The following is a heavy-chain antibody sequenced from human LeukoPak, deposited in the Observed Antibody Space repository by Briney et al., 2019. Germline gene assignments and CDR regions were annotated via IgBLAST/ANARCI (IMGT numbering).Heavy chain of an antibody. D-gene: IGHD5-18*01. Sequence: GGSLRLSCAASGFTFRIFNMNWVRQAPGKGLEWVSYISSTSSNIFYADSVKGRFTISRDNAKNSLYLQMNSLRAEDTAVYYCARAAGYSYFFDYWGQGTLVTVSS. CDR3: ARAAGYSYFFDY. J-gene: IGHJ4*02. V-gene: IGHV3-48*04. CDR2: ISSTSSNI. CDR1: GFTFRIFN.